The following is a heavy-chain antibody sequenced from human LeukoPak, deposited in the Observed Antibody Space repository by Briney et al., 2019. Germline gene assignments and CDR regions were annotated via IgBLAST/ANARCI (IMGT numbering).Heavy chain of an antibody. CDR1: GYTFTGYY. V-gene: IGHV1-2*02. Sequence: ASVKVSCKASGYTFTGYYIHWVRQAPGQGLEWMGWINPNSGGTNYAQKFQGRVTMTRDTSISTAYMELSRLRSDDTAVYYCARDLSSGIAVAGTFYYFDYWGQGTLVTVSS. J-gene: IGHJ4*02. CDR3: ARDLSSGIAVAGTFYYFDY. CDR2: INPNSGGT. D-gene: IGHD6-19*01.